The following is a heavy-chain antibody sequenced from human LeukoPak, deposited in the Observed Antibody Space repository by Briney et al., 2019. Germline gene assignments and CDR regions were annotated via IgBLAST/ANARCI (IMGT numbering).Heavy chain of an antibody. CDR2: IYHSGST. Sequence: SETLSLTCAVSGGSISSSNWWSWVRQPPGKGLEWIGEIYHSGSTYYNPSFKSRVTISVDTSKNQLSLKLSSVTAADTAVYYCARLGDWFDPWGQGTLVTVSS. D-gene: IGHD3-16*01. J-gene: IGHJ5*02. V-gene: IGHV4-4*02. CDR1: GGSISSSNW. CDR3: ARLGDWFDP.